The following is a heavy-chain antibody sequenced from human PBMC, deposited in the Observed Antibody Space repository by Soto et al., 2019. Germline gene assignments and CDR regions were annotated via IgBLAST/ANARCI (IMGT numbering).Heavy chain of an antibody. Sequence: SETLSLTCTVSGDSITNHYWSWIRQPPGKGLEWIGYIYYSGITNYNPSLKSRVTISVDASKNQFSLKLNSVTAADTAIYYCARDGAIAAAANSYYYTMDVWGQGTTVTVSS. CDR2: IYYSGIT. V-gene: IGHV4-59*11. CDR3: ARDGAIAAAANSYYYTMDV. J-gene: IGHJ6*02. CDR1: GDSITNHY. D-gene: IGHD6-13*01.